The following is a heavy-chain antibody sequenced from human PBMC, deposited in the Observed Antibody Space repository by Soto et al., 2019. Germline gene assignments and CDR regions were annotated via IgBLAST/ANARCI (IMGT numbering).Heavy chain of an antibody. CDR2: LYSAGRT. D-gene: IGHD3-10*01. CDR3: ASYYGSGGNYYFFDV. V-gene: IGHV3-66*01. CDR1: GFTVSSKY. J-gene: IGHJ6*03. Sequence: EVQAVESGGGLVQPGGSLRLSCAASGFTVSSKYMGWVRQGPGKGLECVSVLYSAGRTHYADSVKGRFTISRDNSGTTLYLQMNSLRAEDTAVYYCASYYGSGGNYYFFDVWGKGTTVTVSS.